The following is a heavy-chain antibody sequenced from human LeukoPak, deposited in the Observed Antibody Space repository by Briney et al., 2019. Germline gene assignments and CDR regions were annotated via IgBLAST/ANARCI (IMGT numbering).Heavy chain of an antibody. J-gene: IGHJ4*02. V-gene: IGHV3-30*18. CDR3: AKDSHHIVVVTATKEGKSYYFDY. CDR1: GFTFSSYG. D-gene: IGHD2-21*02. CDR2: ISYDGSNK. Sequence: GGSLRLSCAASGFTFSSYGMHWVRQAPGKGLEWVAVISYDGSNKYYADSVKGRFTISRDNSKNTLYLQMNSLRAEDTAVYYCAKDSHHIVVVTATKEGKSYYFDYWGQGTLVTVSS.